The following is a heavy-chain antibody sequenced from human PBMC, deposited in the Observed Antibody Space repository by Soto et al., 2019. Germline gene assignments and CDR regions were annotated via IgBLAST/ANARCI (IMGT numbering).Heavy chain of an antibody. D-gene: IGHD2-2*02. CDR1: GGSTSSSSYY. CDR2: IYYSGST. V-gene: IGHV4-39*07. Sequence: SETLSLTCTVSGGSTSSSSYYWGWIRQPPGKGLEWIGSIYYSGSTYYNPSLKSRVTISVDTSKNQFSLKLTSVTAADTAVYYCARATLYPDYWGQGTLVTVSS. J-gene: IGHJ4*02. CDR3: ARATLYPDY.